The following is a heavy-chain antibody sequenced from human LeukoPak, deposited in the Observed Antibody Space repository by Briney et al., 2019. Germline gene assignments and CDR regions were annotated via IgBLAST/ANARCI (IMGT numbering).Heavy chain of an antibody. D-gene: IGHD2-2*03. J-gene: IGHJ5*02. Sequence: ASVKVSCKASGYTFTGYFMHWVRQAPGQGLDWMGWINPNTGGTKYAQKFQGRVTMTRDTSIGTAYMELSTVTSDDTAVYFCAREWLDIVVVPAAPRGMNWFDPWGQGTLVTVSS. CDR3: AREWLDIVVVPAAPRGMNWFDP. CDR2: INPNTGGT. CDR1: GYTFTGYF. V-gene: IGHV1-2*02.